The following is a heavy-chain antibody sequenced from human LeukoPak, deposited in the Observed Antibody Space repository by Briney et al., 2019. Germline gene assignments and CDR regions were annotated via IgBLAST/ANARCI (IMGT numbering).Heavy chain of an antibody. CDR1: GYSISRGYY. J-gene: IGHJ4*02. V-gene: IGHV4-38-2*02. CDR3: ARVPRTGERNDY. CDR2: IYHSGST. D-gene: IGHD4-17*01. Sequence: SETLSHTRTLPGYSISRGYYWGWTRQPPGKGLEGVGIIYHSGSTYYNPSLKSRVTISLDTSTNQFSLTLSSVTAADTTVYYCARVPRTGERNDYWGQGTLVTVSS.